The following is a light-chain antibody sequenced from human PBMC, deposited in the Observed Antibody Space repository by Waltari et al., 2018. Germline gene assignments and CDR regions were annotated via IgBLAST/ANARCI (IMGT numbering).Light chain of an antibody. Sequence: QSALTQPAYVSGSPGQAITISCTGTSSDIGTYNLVSWYQQYPGKAPQLMIYEVNKRPSVVSNRFSGSKSGNTASLTISDLQAEDEADYYCCSYAGSSTLGVFGAGTKLTVL. CDR2: EVN. J-gene: IGLJ3*02. CDR1: SSDIGTYNL. V-gene: IGLV2-23*02. CDR3: CSYAGSSTLGV.